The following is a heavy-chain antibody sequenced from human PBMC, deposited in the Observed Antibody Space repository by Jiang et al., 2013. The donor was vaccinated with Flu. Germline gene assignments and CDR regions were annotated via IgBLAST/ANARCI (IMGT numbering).Heavy chain of an antibody. Sequence: SGAEVKKPGTSVKVSCKASGGTFSSYTINWVRQAPGQGLEWMGGIIPLFGTSNYAQKFQGRVTIAADKSTNTVFMELSSLRSEDTAVYYCAREVAAADRGWFDPWGQGTLVTVSS. J-gene: IGHJ5*02. CDR2: IIPLFGTS. D-gene: IGHD6-13*01. V-gene: IGHV1-69*06. CDR3: AREVAAADRGWFDP. CDR1: GGTFSSYT.